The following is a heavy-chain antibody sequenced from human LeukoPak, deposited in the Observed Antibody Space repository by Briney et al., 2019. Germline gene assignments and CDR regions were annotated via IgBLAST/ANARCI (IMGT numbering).Heavy chain of an antibody. J-gene: IGHJ3*02. V-gene: IGHV4-38-2*01. D-gene: IGHD3-10*01. CDR1: GFSISSGYY. Sequence: SETLSLTCAVSGFSISSGYYWGWIRQPPGEGLEWIGSFYHSGNTYYNPSLKSRVTISVDTSKNQFSLKLSSVTAADTAVYYCARVLKWFGVDAFDIWGQGTMVTVSS. CDR3: ARVLKWFGVDAFDI. CDR2: FYHSGNT.